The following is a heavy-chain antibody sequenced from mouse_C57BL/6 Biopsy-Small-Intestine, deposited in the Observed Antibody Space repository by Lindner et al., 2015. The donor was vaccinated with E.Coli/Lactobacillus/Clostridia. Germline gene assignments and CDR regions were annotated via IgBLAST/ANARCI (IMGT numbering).Heavy chain of an antibody. Sequence: VQLQESGPELVKPGASVKISCKASGYSFTGYFMSWVKQSHGKSLEWIGRINPYIGNAFYNQKFKDKATLTVDTSSNTAHMELRSLASEDSAVYYCARTGNYVRAAMDYWGQGTSVTVSS. CDR2: INPYIGNA. CDR1: GYSFTGYF. J-gene: IGHJ4*01. V-gene: IGHV1-20*02. CDR3: ARTGNYVRAAMDY. D-gene: IGHD1-1*01.